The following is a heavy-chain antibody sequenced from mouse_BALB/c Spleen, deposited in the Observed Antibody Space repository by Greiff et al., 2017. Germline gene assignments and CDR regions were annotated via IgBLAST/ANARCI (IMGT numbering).Heavy chain of an antibody. J-gene: IGHJ3*01. Sequence: EVKLVESGGGLVQPKGSLKLSCAASGFTFNTYAMHWVCQAPGKGLEWVARIRSKSNNYATYYADSVKDRFTISRDDSQSMLYLQMNNLKTEDTAMYYCVRESGDGYYWFAYWGQGTLVTVSA. CDR3: VRESGDGYYWFAY. CDR1: GFTFNTYA. CDR2: IRSKSNNYAT. V-gene: IGHV10-3*03. D-gene: IGHD2-3*01.